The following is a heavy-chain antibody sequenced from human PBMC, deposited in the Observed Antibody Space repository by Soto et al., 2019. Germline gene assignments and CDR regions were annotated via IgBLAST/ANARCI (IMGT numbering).Heavy chain of an antibody. V-gene: IGHV3-49*04. CDR3: TRDCSGTSCYKRGVDYYYYGMDV. CDR2: IRSKAYGGTA. Sequence: PGGSLRLSCTASGFTFGDYAMSWVRQAPGKGLEWVGFIRSKAYGGTAEYAASVEGRFTISRDDSKSIAYLQMNSLKTEDTAVYYCTRDCSGTSCYKRGVDYYYYGMDVWGQGTTVTVSS. D-gene: IGHD2-2*02. J-gene: IGHJ6*02. CDR1: GFTFGDYA.